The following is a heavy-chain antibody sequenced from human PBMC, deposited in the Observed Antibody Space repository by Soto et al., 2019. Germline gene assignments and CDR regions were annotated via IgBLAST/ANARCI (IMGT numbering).Heavy chain of an antibody. D-gene: IGHD3-10*01. CDR3: AKDQSRGTTLSYPDF. V-gene: IGHV3-23*01. Sequence: VQLLESGGGSVQSGGSQRLSCVVSGFNFNNYVITWVRQAPGKGLEWVSGITGGGEKTYYADSVKGRFTISRDNSKNTLYLQMKSLRTDDTAVYFCAKDQSRGTTLSYPDFWGRGTLVSVPP. CDR1: GFNFNNYV. CDR2: ITGGGEKT. J-gene: IGHJ4*02.